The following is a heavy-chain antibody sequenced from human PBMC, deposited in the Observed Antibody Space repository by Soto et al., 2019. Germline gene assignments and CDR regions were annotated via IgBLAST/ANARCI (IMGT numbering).Heavy chain of an antibody. CDR2: INHSGST. V-gene: IGHV4-34*01. CDR3: ARGLGSGRITHFDY. D-gene: IGHD2-15*01. Sequence: QVQLQQWGAGLLKPSETLSLTCAVYGGSFSGYYWSWIRQPPGKGLEWIGEINHSGSTNYNPSLKSRVIISVDTSKNQCSLKLSSVTAADTAVYYCARGLGSGRITHFDYWGQGTLVTVSS. CDR1: GGSFSGYY. J-gene: IGHJ4*02.